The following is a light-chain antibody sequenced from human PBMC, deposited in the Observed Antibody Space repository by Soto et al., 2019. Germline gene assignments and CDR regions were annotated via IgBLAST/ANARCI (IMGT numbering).Light chain of an antibody. CDR3: MQALQTPPS. J-gene: IGKJ2*01. V-gene: IGKV2-28*01. CDR1: QSLLHSNGYNY. CDR2: LRS. Sequence: DIVMTQSPLSLPVTPGEPASISCRSSQSLLHSNGYNYLDWYLQKPGQSPQLLIYLRSNRASGGPDGFSGSGSGTDFTLKISRVEAEDVGVYYGMQALQTPPSFGQGTKLEIK.